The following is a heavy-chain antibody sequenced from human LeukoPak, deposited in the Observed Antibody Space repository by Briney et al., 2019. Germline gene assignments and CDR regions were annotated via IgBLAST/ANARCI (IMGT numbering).Heavy chain of an antibody. Sequence: ASVKVSCKASGYTFTSYGISWVRQAPGQGLEWMGWISAYNGNTNYAQKLQGRVTMTRDQSTSEVYMELRSLRSDDTAVYCCAREQRGCSGGSCYWGYYYYYGMDVWGQGTTVTVSS. CDR2: ISAYNGNT. V-gene: IGHV1-18*01. CDR1: GYTFTSYG. J-gene: IGHJ6*02. CDR3: AREQRGCSGGSCYWGYYYYYGMDV. D-gene: IGHD2-15*01.